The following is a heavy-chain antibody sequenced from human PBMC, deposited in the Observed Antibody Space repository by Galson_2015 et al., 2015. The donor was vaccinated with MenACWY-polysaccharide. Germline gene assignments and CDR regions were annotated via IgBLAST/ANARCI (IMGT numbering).Heavy chain of an antibody. CDR1: GDSVSSNSAA. CDR2: TYYRSKWYN. J-gene: IGHJ4*02. Sequence: CAISGDSVSSNSAAWNWIRQSPSRGLEWLGRTYYRSKWYNDYAVSVKSRITINPDTSKNQFSLQLNSVTPDDTAVYYCARVTQRVGSFDYWGQGTLVTVSS. CDR3: ARVTQRVGSFDY. V-gene: IGHV6-1*01.